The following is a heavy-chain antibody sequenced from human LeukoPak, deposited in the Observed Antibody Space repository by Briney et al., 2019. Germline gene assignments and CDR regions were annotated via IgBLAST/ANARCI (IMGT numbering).Heavy chain of an antibody. CDR3: ASSDTAMVPLDY. J-gene: IGHJ4*02. CDR1: GGSISSGDYY. D-gene: IGHD5-18*01. V-gene: IGHV4-30-4*01. CDR2: IYYSGST. Sequence: SETLSLTCTVSGGSISSGDYYWSWIRQPPGKGLEWIGYIYYSGSTYYNPSLKSRVTISVDTSKNQFSLKLSSVTAADTAVYYCASSDTAMVPLDYWGQGTLVTVSS.